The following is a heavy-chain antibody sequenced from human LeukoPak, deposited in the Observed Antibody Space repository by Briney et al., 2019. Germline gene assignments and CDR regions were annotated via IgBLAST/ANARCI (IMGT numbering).Heavy chain of an antibody. Sequence: GGSLRLSCAASGFTFSNYAMSWVRQAPGKGLEWVSAIGGRDGGTYYADSVKGRFTVSRDDPKNTLYLQMNTLRAEDTAVYYCAKWGDYDILTGYYDSVYWGQGTLVTVSS. D-gene: IGHD3-9*01. CDR2: IGGRDGGT. CDR1: GFTFSNYA. V-gene: IGHV3-23*01. J-gene: IGHJ4*02. CDR3: AKWGDYDILTGYYDSVY.